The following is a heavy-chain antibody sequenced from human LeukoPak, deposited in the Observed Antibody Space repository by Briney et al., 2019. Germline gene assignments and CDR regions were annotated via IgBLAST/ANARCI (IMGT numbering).Heavy chain of an antibody. CDR1: GGSFSGYY. V-gene: IGHV4-34*01. CDR2: INHSGST. CDR3: ARGIRYCSSTSCYVGRYNFDY. Sequence: PSETLSLTCAVYGGSFSGYYWSWIRQPPGKGLEWTWEINHSGSTNYNPSLKSRVTISVDTSKNQFSLKLSSVTAADTAVYYCARGIRYCSSTSCYVGRYNFDYWGQGTLVTVSS. J-gene: IGHJ4*02. D-gene: IGHD2-2*01.